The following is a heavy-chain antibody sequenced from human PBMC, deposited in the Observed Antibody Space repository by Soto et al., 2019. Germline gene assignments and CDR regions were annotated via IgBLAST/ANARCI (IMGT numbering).Heavy chain of an antibody. CDR1: GGTFSSYA. V-gene: IGHV1-69*13. Sequence: SVKVSCKASGGTFSSYAISWVRQAPGQGLEWMGGIIPIFGTANYAQKFQGRVTITADESTSTAYMELSSLRSEDTAVYYCALQSMSWLRFPLDYWGKGTLVTVSS. J-gene: IGHJ4*02. CDR2: IIPIFGTA. D-gene: IGHD5-12*01. CDR3: ALQSMSWLRFPLDY.